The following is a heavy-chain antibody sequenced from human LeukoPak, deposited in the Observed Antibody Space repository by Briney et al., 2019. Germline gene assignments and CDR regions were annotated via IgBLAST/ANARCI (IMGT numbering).Heavy chain of an antibody. CDR1: GYTFTSYG. CDR2: ISAYNGNT. D-gene: IGHD6-19*01. V-gene: IGHV1-18*01. Sequence: ASVKVSCKASGYTFTSYGISWVRQAPGQGLEWMGWISAYNGNTNYAQKLQGRVTMTTDTSTSTAYMELRSLRSDDTAVYYCARVAGIAVVGRGYYFDYWGQGTLVTVSS. J-gene: IGHJ4*02. CDR3: ARVAGIAVVGRGYYFDY.